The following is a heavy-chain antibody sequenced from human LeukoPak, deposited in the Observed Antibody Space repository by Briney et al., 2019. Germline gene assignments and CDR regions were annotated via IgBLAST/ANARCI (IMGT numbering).Heavy chain of an antibody. J-gene: IGHJ4*02. CDR1: GFTFSRYS. D-gene: IGHD6-13*01. V-gene: IGHV3-21*01. CDR2: LSSSSSYI. CDR3: ARTSYSSSWYSD. Sequence: GGSLRLSCAASGFTFSRYSMNWVRQAPGKGLEWVSSLSSSSSYIYYADSVKGRFTISRDNAKNSLYLQMNSLRAEDTAVYYCARTSYSSSWYSDWGQGTLVTVSS.